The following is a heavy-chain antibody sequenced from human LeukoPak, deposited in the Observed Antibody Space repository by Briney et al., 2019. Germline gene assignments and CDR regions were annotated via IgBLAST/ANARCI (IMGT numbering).Heavy chain of an antibody. D-gene: IGHD2-2*02. J-gene: IGHJ4*02. Sequence: GESLKISCKGSGYRFTNYWIGWVRQMPGKGLEWMGIIYPGDSDTRYSPSFQGQVTISADKSTTTVYLQWSSLKASDTAMYYCARRGCTSCYNDCWGQGTLVTVSS. V-gene: IGHV5-51*01. CDR3: ARRGCTSCYNDC. CDR1: GYRFTNYW. CDR2: IYPGDSDT.